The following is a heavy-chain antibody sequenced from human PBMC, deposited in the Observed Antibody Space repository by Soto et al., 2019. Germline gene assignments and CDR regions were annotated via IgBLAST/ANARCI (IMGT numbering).Heavy chain of an antibody. Sequence: PSDTLSLTCGVSGYSISSGYYGAWMRQSPGKGLEWIGSINHSENTYYNPSLKSRVTISVDTSKNQFSLKLSSVTAADTAVYYCGRSGDDYGSYIDYWGQGTLVTVSS. V-gene: IGHV4-38-2*01. J-gene: IGHJ4*02. D-gene: IGHD4-17*01. CDR2: INHSENT. CDR3: GRSGDDYGSYIDY. CDR1: GYSISSGYY.